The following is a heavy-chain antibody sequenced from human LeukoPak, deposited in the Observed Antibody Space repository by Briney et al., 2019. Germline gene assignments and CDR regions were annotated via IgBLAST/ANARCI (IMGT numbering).Heavy chain of an antibody. Sequence: ASVKVSCKASGYTFTGYYMHWVRQAPGQGLEWMGWMNPNSGNTGYAQKFQGRVTITRNTSISTAYMELSSLRSEDTAVYYCARGAIVGATGDWFDPWGQGTLVTVSS. CDR3: ARGAIVGATGDWFDP. CDR1: GYTFTGYY. CDR2: MNPNSGNT. V-gene: IGHV1-8*03. J-gene: IGHJ5*02. D-gene: IGHD1-26*01.